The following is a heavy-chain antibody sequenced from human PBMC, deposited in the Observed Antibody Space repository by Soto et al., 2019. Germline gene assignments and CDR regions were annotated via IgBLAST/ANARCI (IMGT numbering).Heavy chain of an antibody. CDR3: AYGAPGDTAMVTEELDYYYYGMDV. J-gene: IGHJ6*02. CDR1: GYTLTSYY. D-gene: IGHD5-18*01. CDR2: INPSGGST. V-gene: IGHV1-46*01. Sequence: ASVKVSCKASGYTLTSYYMHWVRQAPGQGLEWMGIINPSGGSTSYAQKFQGRVTMTRDTSTSTVYMELSSLRSEDTAVYYCAYGAPGDTAMVTEELDYYYYGMDVWGQGTTVT.